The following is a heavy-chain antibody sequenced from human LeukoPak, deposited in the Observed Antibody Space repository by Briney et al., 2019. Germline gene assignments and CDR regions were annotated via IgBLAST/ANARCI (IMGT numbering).Heavy chain of an antibody. CDR2: IYSGGST. J-gene: IGHJ3*02. Sequence: GGSLRLSCAASGFTVSSNYMSWVRQAPGKGLEWVSVIYSGGSTYYADSVKGRFTISRDNSKNTLYLQMNSLGAEDTAVYYCARGGSLLAPNDAFDIWGQGTMVTVSS. CDR1: GFTVSSNY. V-gene: IGHV3-66*01. CDR3: ARGGSLLAPNDAFDI. D-gene: IGHD2-21*01.